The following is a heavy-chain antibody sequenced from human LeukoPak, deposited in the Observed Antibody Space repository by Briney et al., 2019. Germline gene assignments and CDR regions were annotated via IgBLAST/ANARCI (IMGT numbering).Heavy chain of an antibody. CDR2: INHSGST. D-gene: IGHD3-10*01. Sequence: QSSETLSLTCAVYGGSFSGYYGSSVRQPPGKGLEWIGEINHSGSTNSNPSLKSRVTISVDTYKNQFSLKLSSVTAADTAVYYCERGRGAMVRGVDAFDIWGQGTMVTVSS. V-gene: IGHV4-34*01. J-gene: IGHJ3*02. CDR3: ERGRGAMVRGVDAFDI. CDR1: GGSFSGYY.